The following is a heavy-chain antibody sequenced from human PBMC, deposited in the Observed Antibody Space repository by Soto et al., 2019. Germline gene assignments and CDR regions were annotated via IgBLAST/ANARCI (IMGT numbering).Heavy chain of an antibody. Sequence: SETLSLTCTVSGGSISSYYWSWIRQPPGKGLEWIGYIYYSGSTNYNPSLKSRVTISVDKSKNQFSLKLSSVTAADTAVYYCARAIWYCSGGSCYSDAFDIWGQGTMVTVSS. D-gene: IGHD2-15*01. J-gene: IGHJ3*02. V-gene: IGHV4-59*12. CDR3: ARAIWYCSGGSCYSDAFDI. CDR1: GGSISSYY. CDR2: IYYSGST.